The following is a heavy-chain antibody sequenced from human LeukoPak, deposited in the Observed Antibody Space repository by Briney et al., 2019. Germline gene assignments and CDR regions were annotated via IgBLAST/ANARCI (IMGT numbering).Heavy chain of an antibody. V-gene: IGHV1-2*02. J-gene: IGHJ4*02. CDR2: INPNSGGT. CDR1: GYTFTGYY. CDR3: ARSGYSYGPTDY. D-gene: IGHD5-18*01. Sequence: ASVKVSCKASGYTFTGYYTRWVRQAPGQGLEWMGWINPNSGGTNYAQKFQGRVTMTRDTSISTAYMELSRLRSDDTAVYYCARSGYSYGPTDYWGQGTLVTVSS.